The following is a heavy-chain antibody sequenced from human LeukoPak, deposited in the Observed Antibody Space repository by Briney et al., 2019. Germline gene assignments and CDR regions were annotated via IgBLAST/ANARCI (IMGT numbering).Heavy chain of an antibody. CDR2: IKQDGSER. Sequence: PGGSLRLSCAASGFTFSSYWMSWVRQAPGKGLEWVANIKQDGSERYFVDSVKGRFTISRENAKNSLDLQMNSLRAEDTAVYYCARGGYTYGPDYWGQGTLVTVSS. CDR1: GFTFSSYW. J-gene: IGHJ4*02. V-gene: IGHV3-7*01. CDR3: ARGGYTYGPDY. D-gene: IGHD5-18*01.